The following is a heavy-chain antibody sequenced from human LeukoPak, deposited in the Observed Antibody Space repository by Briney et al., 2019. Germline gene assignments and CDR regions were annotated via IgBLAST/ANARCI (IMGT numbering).Heavy chain of an antibody. CDR2: IKQDESEK. V-gene: IGHV3-7*01. J-gene: IGHJ4*02. CDR3: ARLRMWGSTIPFDY. Sequence: GGSLRLSCAASGFTFSSYWMSWVRQAPGKGLEWVANIKQDESEKYYVDSLKGRFTISRDNAKNSLYLQMNSLRAEDTAVYYCARLRMWGSTIPFDYWGQGTLVTVSS. D-gene: IGHD2-2*02. CDR1: GFTFSSYW.